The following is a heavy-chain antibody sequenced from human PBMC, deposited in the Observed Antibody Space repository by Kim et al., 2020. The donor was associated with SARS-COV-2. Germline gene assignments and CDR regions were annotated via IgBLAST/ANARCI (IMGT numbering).Heavy chain of an antibody. J-gene: IGHJ4*02. V-gene: IGHV3-21*01. CDR3: ARTGRGLDY. CDR1: GFTFSSYS. Sequence: GGSLRLSCAASGFTFSSYSMNWVRQAPGKGLEWVSFISSGSSYIYCADSVKGRFTISRDNAKNSLYLQMNSLRVEDTAVYYCARTGRGLDYWGQGTLVTVSS. D-gene: IGHD3-10*01. CDR2: ISSGSSYI.